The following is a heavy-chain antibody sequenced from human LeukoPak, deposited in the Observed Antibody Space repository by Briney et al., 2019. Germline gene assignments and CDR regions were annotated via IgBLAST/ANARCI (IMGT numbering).Heavy chain of an antibody. D-gene: IGHD3-22*01. CDR1: GFTFSSYA. J-gene: IGHJ4*02. CDR3: AKAHYYDSSGPFDY. V-gene: IGHV3-23*01. Sequence: GGSLRLSCAASGFTFSSYAMSWVRQAPGKGLEWVSAISGSGGSTYYADSVKGRFTISRDNSKNTLYLQMNSLRAEDTAAYYCAKAHYYDSSGPFDYWGQGTLVTVSP. CDR2: ISGSGGST.